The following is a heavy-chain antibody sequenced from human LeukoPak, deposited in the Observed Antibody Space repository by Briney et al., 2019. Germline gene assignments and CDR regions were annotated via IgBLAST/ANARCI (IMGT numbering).Heavy chain of an antibody. Sequence: PRGSLRLSCAASGFTFNTFWMSWVRQAPGKGPEWVANIKQDGGEKHYVDSVKGRFTISRDNVESSLYLQMNSLTAEDTAVYYCARDNGGTGWVHWGQGTLVTVSS. CDR1: GFTFNTFW. CDR3: ARDNGGTGWVH. J-gene: IGHJ4*02. CDR2: IKQDGGEK. V-gene: IGHV3-7*05. D-gene: IGHD6-19*01.